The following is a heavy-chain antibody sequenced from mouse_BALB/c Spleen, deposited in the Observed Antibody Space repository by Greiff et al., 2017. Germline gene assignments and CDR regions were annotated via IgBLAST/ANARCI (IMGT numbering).Heavy chain of an antibody. CDR2: INPSNGRT. CDR3: ARKYGSYWYFDD. Sequence: QVQLQQPGAELVKPGASVKLSCKASGYTFTSYWMHWVKQRPGQGLEWIGKINPSNGRTNYNEKFKGKATLTVDKSSSTAYMQLSSLTSEDSAVYYCARKYGSYWYFDDWGEGTTVTVSS. V-gene: IGHV1S81*02. CDR1: GYTFTSYW. D-gene: IGHD2-10*02. J-gene: IGHJ1*01.